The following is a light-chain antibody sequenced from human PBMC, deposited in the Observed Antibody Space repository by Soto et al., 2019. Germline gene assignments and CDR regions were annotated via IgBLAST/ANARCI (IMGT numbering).Light chain of an antibody. V-gene: IGLV2-23*02. CDR2: EVN. Sequence: QSALTQPASMSGSPGQSITISCTGTSSDVGSYYPVSWFQQHPGKAPKLIIYEVNKRPSGVSDCFSGSKSGNTASLTISGLQAADEAEYYCCSYAGDTTFFVFGTGTKLTVL. J-gene: IGLJ1*01. CDR1: SSDVGSYYP. CDR3: CSYAGDTTFFV.